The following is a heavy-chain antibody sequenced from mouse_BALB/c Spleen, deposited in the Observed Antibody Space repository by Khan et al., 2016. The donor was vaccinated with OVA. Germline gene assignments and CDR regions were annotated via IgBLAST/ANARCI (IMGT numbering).Heavy chain of an antibody. V-gene: IGHV5-9-1*01. CDR1: GFTFSTFV. CDR3: ANGNYGWFAY. D-gene: IGHD2-1*01. Sequence: EVELVESGGGLVKPGGSLKLSCAASGFTFSTFVMSWVRQTPEKRLEWVATISSAGTYTYYHDSVKGRFTISRDNAKNTLYVQMNSLRSEDTAMYYCANGNYGWFAYWGQGTLVTVSA. CDR2: ISSAGTYT. J-gene: IGHJ3*01.